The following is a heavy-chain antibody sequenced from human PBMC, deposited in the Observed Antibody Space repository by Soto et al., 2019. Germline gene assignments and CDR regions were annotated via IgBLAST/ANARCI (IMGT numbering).Heavy chain of an antibody. CDR2: IIPILGRA. CDR3: ARVRQYCSSTTCPTWFDP. CDR1: GDTFRNYP. D-gene: IGHD2-2*01. V-gene: IGHV1-69*01. Sequence: QVHLVQSGAEMKKPGSSVRVSCTASGDTFRNYPISWVRQAPGKGLEWMGGIIPILGRADSAQKFQGRVTITADESTTTAYMDMSSMKSEDTGVYYCARVRQYCSSTTCPTWFDPWGQVTLVTVSS. J-gene: IGHJ5*02.